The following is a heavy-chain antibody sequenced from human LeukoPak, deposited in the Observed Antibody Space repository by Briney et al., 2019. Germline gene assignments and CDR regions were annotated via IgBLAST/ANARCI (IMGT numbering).Heavy chain of an antibody. CDR2: ISWNSGSI. CDR1: GFTFDDYA. J-gene: IGHJ4*02. D-gene: IGHD3-16*02. V-gene: IGHV3-9*01. Sequence: PGRSLRLFCAASGFTFDDYAMHWVRQAPGKGLEWVSGISWNSGSIDYADSVKGRFTIYRDNAKNSLYLQMNSLRAEDTALYYCAKESGMITFGGVIARRYFFDYWGQGTLVSVSS. CDR3: AKESGMITFGGVIARRYFFDY.